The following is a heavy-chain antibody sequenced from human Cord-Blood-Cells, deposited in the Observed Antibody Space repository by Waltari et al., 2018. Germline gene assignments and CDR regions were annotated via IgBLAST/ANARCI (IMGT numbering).Heavy chain of an antibody. CDR1: GYTFTSYD. CDR3: AIRGYSYGYYYYYYMDV. Sequence: QVQLVQSGAEVKKPGASVKVSCKASGYTFTSYDINWVRQAPGQGLEWMGWMNPNSGNTGYAQKFQGRVTITRNTSISTAYMELSSLRSEDTAVYYCAIRGYSYGYYYYYYMDVWGKGTTVTVSS. V-gene: IGHV1-8*03. D-gene: IGHD5-18*01. J-gene: IGHJ6*03. CDR2: MNPNSGNT.